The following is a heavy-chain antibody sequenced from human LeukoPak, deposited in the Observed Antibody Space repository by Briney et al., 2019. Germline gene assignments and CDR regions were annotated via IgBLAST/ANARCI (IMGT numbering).Heavy chain of an antibody. D-gene: IGHD2-2*02. V-gene: IGHV1-2*02. CDR2: ITPNSGGT. CDR1: GYTLTAYY. J-gene: IGHJ5*02. CDR3: ARGFRPSAIEDWFDP. Sequence: EASVKVSCKASGYTLTAYYVHWVRQAPGQGLEWMGWITPNSGGTKYAQKFQGRVTMTRDTSISTAYMELSGLRSDDTAVYYCARGFRPSAIEDWFDPWSQGTLVTVSS.